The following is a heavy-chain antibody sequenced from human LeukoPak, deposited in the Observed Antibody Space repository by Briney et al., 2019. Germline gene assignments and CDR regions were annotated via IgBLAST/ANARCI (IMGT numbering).Heavy chain of an antibody. D-gene: IGHD6-19*01. CDR3: TKDVVPDSGWDLDY. Sequence: PGGSLRLSCAASGFTFSTYSMTWVRQGPRKGLDWVSSIYPNGGSTFYADSVKGRFTISRDNSKNTLYLQMSSLRTEDTAIYYCTKDVVPDSGWDLDYWGQGTLVTVSS. CDR1: GFTFSTYS. V-gene: IGHV3-23*01. CDR2: IYPNGGST. J-gene: IGHJ4*02.